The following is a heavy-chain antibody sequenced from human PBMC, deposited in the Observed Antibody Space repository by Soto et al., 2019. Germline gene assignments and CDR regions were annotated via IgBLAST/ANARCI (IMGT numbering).Heavy chain of an antibody. CDR2: ISPDGSTT. J-gene: IGHJ3*02. V-gene: IGHV3-74*01. D-gene: IGHD2-2*01. CDR3: ARVGGGYQLLHAFDI. Sequence: GGSLRLSCAASGFTFRNFWMHWVRQAPGKGLVWVSRISPDGSTTNYADSVKGRFTISRDNAKNSLYLQMNSLRAEDTAVYYCARVGGGYQLLHAFDIWGQGTMVTVSS. CDR1: GFTFRNFW.